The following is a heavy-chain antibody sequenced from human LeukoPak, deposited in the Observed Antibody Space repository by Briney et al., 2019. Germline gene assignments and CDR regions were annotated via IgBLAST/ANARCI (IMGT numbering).Heavy chain of an antibody. CDR2: INPNSGGT. V-gene: IGHV1-2*02. Sequence: ASVKVSCKASGYTFTGYYMHWVRQAPGQGLEWMGWINPNSGGTNYAQKFQGRVTMTRDTSISTAYMELSRLRSDDTAVYYCARDLYDFWSRGYYYYMDVWGKGTTVTVSS. J-gene: IGHJ6*03. CDR1: GYTFTGYY. CDR3: ARDLYDFWSRGYYYYMDV. D-gene: IGHD3-3*01.